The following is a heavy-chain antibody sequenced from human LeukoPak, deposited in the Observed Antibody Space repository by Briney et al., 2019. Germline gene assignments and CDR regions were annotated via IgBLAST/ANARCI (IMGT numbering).Heavy chain of an antibody. V-gene: IGHV3-30-3*01. CDR1: GFTFSSYA. CDR2: ISYDGSDK. CDR3: ARADGSVAGPPSGH. J-gene: IGHJ4*02. Sequence: GGSLRLSCAASGFTFSSYAMHWVRQAPGKGLEWVAIISYDGSDKYYADSVKGRLTISRDNSKSTLYLQMISLRTEDTAVYYCARADGSVAGPPSGHWGQGTLVTVSS. D-gene: IGHD6-19*01.